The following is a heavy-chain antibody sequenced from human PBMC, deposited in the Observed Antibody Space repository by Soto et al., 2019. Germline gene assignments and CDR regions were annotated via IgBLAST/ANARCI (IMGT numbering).Heavy chain of an antibody. D-gene: IGHD1-26*01. CDR3: TRSYSGHAFDI. J-gene: IGHJ3*02. CDR1: GFTFSGSA. CDR2: IRSKANSYAT. V-gene: IGHV3-73*01. Sequence: GGSLRLSCAASGFTFSGSAMHWVRQASGKGLEWVGRIRSKANSYATAYAASVKGRLTISRDDSKNTAYLQMNSLKTEDTAVYYCTRSYSGHAFDIWGQGTMVTVSS.